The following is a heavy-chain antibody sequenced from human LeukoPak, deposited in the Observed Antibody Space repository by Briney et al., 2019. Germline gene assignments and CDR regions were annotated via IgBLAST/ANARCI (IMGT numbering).Heavy chain of an antibody. D-gene: IGHD5-24*01. CDR3: ARGGWHTFDY. V-gene: IGHV4-59*12. Sequence: PSETLSLTCAVYGGSFSGYYWSWIRQPPGKGLEWIAYIFNSGSTNYNPSLKSRVTMSVDTSKNQFSLKLSSVTAADTAVYYCARGGWHTFDYWGQGTLVTVSS. J-gene: IGHJ4*02. CDR1: GGSFSGYY. CDR2: IFNSGST.